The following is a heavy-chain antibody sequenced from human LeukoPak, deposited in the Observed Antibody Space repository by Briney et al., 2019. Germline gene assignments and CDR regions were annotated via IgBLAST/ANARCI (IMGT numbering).Heavy chain of an antibody. CDR3: ARVYYDILTGYHDNWFDP. D-gene: IGHD3-9*01. J-gene: IGHJ5*02. Sequence: ASVKVSCKASGYTFTGYYMHWVRQAPGQGLEWMGWISAYNGNTNYAQKLQGRVTMTTDTSTSTAYMELRSLRSDDTAVYYCARVYYDILTGYHDNWFDPWGQGTLVTVSS. CDR1: GYTFTGYY. CDR2: ISAYNGNT. V-gene: IGHV1-18*04.